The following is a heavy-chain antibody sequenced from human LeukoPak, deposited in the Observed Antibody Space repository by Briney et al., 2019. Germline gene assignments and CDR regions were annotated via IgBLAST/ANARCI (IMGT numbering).Heavy chain of an antibody. V-gene: IGHV4-61*02. D-gene: IGHD2-15*01. Sequence: SETLSLTCTVSGGSISSGSYYWSWIRQPAGKGLEWIGRIYTSGSTNYNPSLKSRITISVNTSKNQFSLKLSSVTAADTALYYCARERGDLVVDYWGQETLVTVSS. J-gene: IGHJ4*02. CDR3: ARERGDLVVDY. CDR2: IYTSGST. CDR1: GGSISSGSYY.